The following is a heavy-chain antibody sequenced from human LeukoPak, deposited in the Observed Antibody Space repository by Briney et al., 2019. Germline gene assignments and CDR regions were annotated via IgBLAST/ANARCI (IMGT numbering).Heavy chain of an antibody. CDR1: GGSISSSSYY. D-gene: IGHD6-13*01. V-gene: IGHV4-39*07. CDR2: IYYSGST. Sequence: PSETLSLTCTVSGGSISSSSYYWGWIRQPPAKGLEWIGSIYYSGSTNYNPSLKSRVTISVDTSKNQFSLKLSSVTAADTAVYYCARARPPESGSGTGIAAADAFDIWGQGTMVTVSS. J-gene: IGHJ3*02. CDR3: ARARPPESGSGTGIAAADAFDI.